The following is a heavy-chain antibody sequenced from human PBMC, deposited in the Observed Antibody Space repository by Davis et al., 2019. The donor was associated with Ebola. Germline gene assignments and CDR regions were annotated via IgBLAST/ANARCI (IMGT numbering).Heavy chain of an antibody. CDR2: ITFTSSYI. J-gene: IGHJ4*02. Sequence: GESLKISCAASGFTFSSTTMNWVRQAPGKGLEWVSSITFTSSYIYYADSVKGRFTISRDNSKNTVYLQMNNLRAEDTAIYYCAKNVAGTFDSSGYYPDYWGQGALLTVSS. D-gene: IGHD3-22*01. V-gene: IGHV3-21*04. CDR3: AKNVAGTFDSSGYYPDY. CDR1: GFTFSSTT.